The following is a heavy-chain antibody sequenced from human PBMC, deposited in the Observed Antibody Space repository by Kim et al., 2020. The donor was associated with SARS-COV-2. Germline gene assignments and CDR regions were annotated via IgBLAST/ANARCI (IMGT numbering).Heavy chain of an antibody. J-gene: IGHJ6*02. CDR2: IKSKGAGGTT. CDR1: GFRFSNAW. CDR3: STGYCSGDTCLP. V-gene: IGHV3-15*01. Sequence: GGSLRLSCAGSGFRFSNAWMSWVRQAPEKGLEWLGSIKSKGAGGTTEYAAPVKGRFTISRDDSKNTLYLEMNSLKTEDTAVYYCSTGYCSGDTCLPWGQGTTVTVSS. D-gene: IGHD2-15*01.